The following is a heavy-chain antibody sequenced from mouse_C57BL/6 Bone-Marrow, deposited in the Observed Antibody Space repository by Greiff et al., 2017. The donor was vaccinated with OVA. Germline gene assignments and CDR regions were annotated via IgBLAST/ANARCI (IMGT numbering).Heavy chain of an antibody. J-gene: IGHJ4*01. D-gene: IGHD1-1*01. CDR1: GFSFNTYA. CDR2: IRSKSNNYAT. CDR3: VKLLTTVVAVDYAMDY. V-gene: IGHV10-1*01. Sequence: EVKLVESGGGLVQPKGSLKLSCAASGFSFNTYAMNWVRQAPGKGLEWVARIRSKSNNYATYYADSVKDRFTISRDDSESMLYLQMNNLKTEDTAMYYCVKLLTTVVAVDYAMDYWGQGTSVTVSS.